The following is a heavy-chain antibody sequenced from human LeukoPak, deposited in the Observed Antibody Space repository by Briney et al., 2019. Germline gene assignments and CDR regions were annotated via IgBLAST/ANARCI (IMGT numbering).Heavy chain of an antibody. V-gene: IGHV3-23*01. J-gene: IGHJ4*02. CDR2: ISGSGGST. D-gene: IGHD5-24*01. CDR1: GFTFSSYA. Sequence: GGSLRLSCAASGFTFSSYAMSWVRQAPGKGLDWVSAISGSGGSTYYADSVKGRFTISRDNSKNTLYLQVNSLRAEDTAVYYCAKDRRGGGYNWLDYFDYWGQGTLVTVSS. CDR3: AKDRRGGGYNWLDYFDY.